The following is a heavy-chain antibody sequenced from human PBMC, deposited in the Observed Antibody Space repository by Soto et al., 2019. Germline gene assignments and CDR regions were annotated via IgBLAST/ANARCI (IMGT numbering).Heavy chain of an antibody. CDR3: ASSVGGDFWSGYRPGYYYYGMDV. CDR2: ISGSGSST. CDR1: GFTFSSYA. D-gene: IGHD3-3*01. V-gene: IGHV3-23*01. J-gene: IGHJ6*02. Sequence: PGGSLSLSCAASGFTFSSYAMSWVRQAPGKGLEWVSAISGSGSSTYYADSVKGRFTISRDNSKNTLYLQMNSLRAEDTAVYYCASSVGGDFWSGYRPGYYYYGMDVWGQGTTVTVSS.